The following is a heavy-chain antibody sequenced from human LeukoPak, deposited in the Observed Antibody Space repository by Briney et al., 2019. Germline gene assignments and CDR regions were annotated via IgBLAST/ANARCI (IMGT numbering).Heavy chain of an antibody. D-gene: IGHD3-10*01. CDR1: GHTFTGYY. CDR2: ISAYNGNT. CDR3: ARDPLWFGAGNWFDP. J-gene: IGHJ5*02. Sequence: ASVKVSCKASGHTFTGYYMNWVRQAPGQGLEWMGWISAYNGNTNYAQKLQGRVTMTTDTSTSTAYMELRSLRSDDTAVYYCARDPLWFGAGNWFDPWGQGTLVTVSS. V-gene: IGHV1-18*04.